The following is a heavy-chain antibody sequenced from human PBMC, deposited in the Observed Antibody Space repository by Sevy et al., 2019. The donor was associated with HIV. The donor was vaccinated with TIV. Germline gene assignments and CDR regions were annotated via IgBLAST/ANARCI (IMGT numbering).Heavy chain of an antibody. J-gene: IGHJ5*02. CDR1: GYTFIGYY. Sequence: ASVKVSCKASGYTFIGYYIHWLRQAPGQGLEWIGRINPSSGGTKYTLKFQGRVTVTTDMSVSTAYMELIGLRSDDTAMYYCAGQTSGWYDWFDPWGQGTLVTVSS. CDR3: AGQTSGWYDWFDP. D-gene: IGHD6-19*01. V-gene: IGHV1-2*06. CDR2: INPSSGGT.